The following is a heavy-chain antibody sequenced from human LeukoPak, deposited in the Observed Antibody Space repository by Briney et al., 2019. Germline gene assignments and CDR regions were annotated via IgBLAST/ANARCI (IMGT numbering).Heavy chain of an antibody. V-gene: IGHV4-59*01. Sequence: SETLSLTCTVSGASISTYYWSWIRQSPGKGLEWLGYLYSRGSPNYNPSLKRRVTISVDTSKNLFSLTLTSVTAADTAVYYCARLQPNSGEWAFDIWGQGTMVTVSS. D-gene: IGHD1-1*01. CDR1: GASISTYY. CDR2: LYSRGSP. J-gene: IGHJ3*02. CDR3: ARLQPNSGEWAFDI.